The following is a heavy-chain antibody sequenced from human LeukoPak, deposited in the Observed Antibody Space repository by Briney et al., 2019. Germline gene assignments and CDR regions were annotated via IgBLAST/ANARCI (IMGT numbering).Heavy chain of an antibody. Sequence: SETLSLTCTVSGGSISSSSYYWGWIRQPPGKGLEWIGSIYYSGSTYYNPSLKSRVTISVDTSKNQFSLKLSSVTAADTAVYFCARESRIVGATIYYFDYWGQGTLVTVSS. J-gene: IGHJ4*02. CDR3: ARESRIVGATIYYFDY. CDR1: GGSISSSSYY. D-gene: IGHD1-26*01. CDR2: IYYSGST. V-gene: IGHV4-39*07.